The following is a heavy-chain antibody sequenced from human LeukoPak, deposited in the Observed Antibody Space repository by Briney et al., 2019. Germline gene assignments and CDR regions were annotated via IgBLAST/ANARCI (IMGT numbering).Heavy chain of an antibody. Sequence: ASVKVSCTVSGYTLTELSMHWVRQAPGKGLEWMGGFDPEDGETIYAQKFQGRVTMTEDTSTDTAYMELSSLRSEDTTVYYCATGEYCSGGSCYGMDVWGQGTTVTVSS. V-gene: IGHV1-24*01. CDR3: ATGEYCSGGSCYGMDV. J-gene: IGHJ6*02. CDR1: GYTLTELS. CDR2: FDPEDGET. D-gene: IGHD2-15*01.